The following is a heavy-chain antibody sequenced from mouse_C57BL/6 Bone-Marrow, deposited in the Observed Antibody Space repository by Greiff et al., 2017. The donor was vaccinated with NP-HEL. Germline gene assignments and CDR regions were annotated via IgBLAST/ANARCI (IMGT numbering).Heavy chain of an antibody. D-gene: IGHD1-1*02. V-gene: IGHV1-4*01. CDR3: ARHPLWSYYYAMDY. CDR2: INPSSGYT. Sequence: VQLQQSGAELARPGASVKMSCKASGYTFTSYTMHWVKQRPGQGLDWIGYINPSSGYTKYNQKFKDKATLTADKSSSTAYMQLSSLTSEDSAVYYCARHPLWSYYYAMDYWGQGTSVTVSS. CDR1: GYTFTSYT. J-gene: IGHJ4*01.